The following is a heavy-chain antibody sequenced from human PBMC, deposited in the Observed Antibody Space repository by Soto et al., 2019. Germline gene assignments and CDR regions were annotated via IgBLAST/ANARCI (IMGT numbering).Heavy chain of an antibody. Sequence: QVQLVQSGAVVKKPGASVKVSCKASGYTFTSYDINWVRQATGQGLEWMGWMNPNSGNTGYAQKFQXXVXMXXNTSISTAYMELSSLRSEDTAVYYCASAYLWDFDYWGQGTLVTVSS. CDR3: ASAYLWDFDY. CDR1: GYTFTSYD. V-gene: IGHV1-8*01. D-gene: IGHD2-21*01. CDR2: MNPNSGNT. J-gene: IGHJ4*02.